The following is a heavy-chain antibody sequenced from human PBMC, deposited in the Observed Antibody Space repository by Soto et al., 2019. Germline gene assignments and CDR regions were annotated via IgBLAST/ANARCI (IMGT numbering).Heavy chain of an antibody. Sequence: GGSRRRSWAASGFTFSTYLMHWVRQAPGKGLVWVSRIKTDGSVTTYADSVKGRFTISRDNAKNTLYLQMNTLRAEDTAVYYCARDLGGSHDYWGRGTLVTVS. V-gene: IGHV3-74*01. CDR2: IKTDGSVT. D-gene: IGHD3-16*01. J-gene: IGHJ4*02. CDR1: GFTFSTYL. CDR3: ARDLGGSHDY.